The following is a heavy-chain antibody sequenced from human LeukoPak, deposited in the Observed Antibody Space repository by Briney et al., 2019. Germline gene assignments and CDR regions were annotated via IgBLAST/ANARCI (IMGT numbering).Heavy chain of an antibody. V-gene: IGHV4-39*01. CDR3: ARRSEFDNTHYHYFDY. CDR1: GGSIDSRSYY. Sequence: SETLSLTCTVSGGSIDSRSYYWDWIRQAPGRGLEWIGTIYHSGSTEYNPSLKSRVAIFVDTSKNQFSLILHSVAAADTAVYYCARRSEFDNTHYHYFDYWGQGALVTVSS. J-gene: IGHJ4*02. CDR2: IYHSGST. D-gene: IGHD2-15*01.